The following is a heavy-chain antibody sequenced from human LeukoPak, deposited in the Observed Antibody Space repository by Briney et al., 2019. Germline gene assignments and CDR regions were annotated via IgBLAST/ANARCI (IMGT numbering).Heavy chain of an antibody. J-gene: IGHJ4*02. CDR3: ARREYYYDSSGYYFGHYFDY. CDR1: GYSFTSYW. CDR2: IYPGDSDT. D-gene: IGHD3-22*01. V-gene: IGHV5-51*01. Sequence: GESLKISCKGSGYSFTSYWIGWVRQMPGKGLEWMGIIYPGDSDTRYSPSFQGQVTISADKSISTAYLQWSSLKASDTAMYYCARREYYYDSSGYYFGHYFDYWGQGTLVTVSS.